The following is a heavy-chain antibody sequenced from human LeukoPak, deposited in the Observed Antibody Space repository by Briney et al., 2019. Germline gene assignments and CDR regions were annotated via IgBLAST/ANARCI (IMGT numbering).Heavy chain of an antibody. D-gene: IGHD2-15*01. CDR3: ARGGRMRYYYYYGIDV. V-gene: IGHV1-18*01. CDR1: GYTFTSYG. CDR2: ISAYNGNT. Sequence: ASVKVSCKASGYTFTSYGISWVRQAPGQGLEWMGWISAYNGNTNYAQKLQGRVTMTTDTSTSTAYMELRSLRSDDTAVYYCARGGRMRYYYYYGIDVWGQGTTVTVSS. J-gene: IGHJ6*02.